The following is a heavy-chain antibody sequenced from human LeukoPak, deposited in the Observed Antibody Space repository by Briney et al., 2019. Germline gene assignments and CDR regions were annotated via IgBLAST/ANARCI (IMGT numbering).Heavy chain of an antibody. CDR2: ISGSGGST. Sequence: PGGSLRLSCAASGFTFSSYAMSWVRQAPGKGLEWVSAISGSGGSTYYADSVKGRFTISRDNSKHTLYLQMNGLRAEDTAVYYCAKDIIAVAGHYYYYGMDVWGQGTTVTVSS. J-gene: IGHJ6*02. CDR3: AKDIIAVAGHYYYYGMDV. D-gene: IGHD6-19*01. V-gene: IGHV3-23*01. CDR1: GFTFSSYA.